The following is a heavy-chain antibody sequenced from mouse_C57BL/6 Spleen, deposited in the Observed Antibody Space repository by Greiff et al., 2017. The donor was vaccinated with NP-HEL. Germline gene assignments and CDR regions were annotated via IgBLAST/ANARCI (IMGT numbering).Heavy chain of an antibody. CDR3: ARFGIYYYGSHWYFDV. CDR2: INPSNGGT. CDR1: GYTFTSYW. V-gene: IGHV1-53*01. Sequence: VQLQQPGTELVKPGASVTLSCKASGYTFTSYWMHWVKQRPGQGLEWIGNINPSNGGTNYNEKFKSKATLTVDKSSSTAYMQLSSLTSEDSAVYYCARFGIYYYGSHWYFDVWGTGTTVTVSS. D-gene: IGHD1-1*01. J-gene: IGHJ1*03.